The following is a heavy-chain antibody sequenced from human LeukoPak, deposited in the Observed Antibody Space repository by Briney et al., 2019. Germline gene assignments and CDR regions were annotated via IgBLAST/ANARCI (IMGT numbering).Heavy chain of an antibody. V-gene: IGHV3-23*01. CDR3: ARDYPISGIVTIFYY. D-gene: IGHD1-20*01. J-gene: IGHJ4*02. Sequence: GGALRLSCASSGFTFNNYAMTWVRQAPGKGLEWVSSITASGGSTYCADSVKGRFTISRDNSKNTLYLQMSSLRAEDTAVYYCARDYPISGIVTIFYYWVQGTLVTVSS. CDR2: ITASGGST. CDR1: GFTFNNYA.